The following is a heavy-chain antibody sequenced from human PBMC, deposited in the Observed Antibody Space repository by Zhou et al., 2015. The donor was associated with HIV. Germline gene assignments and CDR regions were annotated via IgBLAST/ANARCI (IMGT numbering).Heavy chain of an antibody. J-gene: IGHJ5*01. Sequence: VQLLESGGGLVQPGGSLRLSCAASGFSFSESYMTWVRQAPGKGLEWVAYISSSGSRIKYADSVQGRFTISRDNIRNSLYMQMNSLRVEDTAFYRCARVTLNWNVDSWGQGTLVTVSS. CDR3: ARVTLNWNVDS. CDR1: GFSFSESY. D-gene: IGHD1-20*01. CDR2: ISSSGSRI. V-gene: IGHV3-11*01.